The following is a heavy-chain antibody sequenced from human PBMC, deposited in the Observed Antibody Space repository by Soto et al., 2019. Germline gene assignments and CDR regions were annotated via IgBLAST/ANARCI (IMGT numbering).Heavy chain of an antibody. CDR2: IWYDGSNK. J-gene: IGHJ3*02. V-gene: IGHV3-33*01. D-gene: IGHD3-10*01. CDR3: ARDRTSDYYGSGSYYIYDAFDI. Sequence: GALRLSCAASGFTFSSYGMHWVRQAPGKGLEWVAVIWYDGSNKYYADSVKGRFTISRDNSKNTLYLQMNSLRAEDTAVYYCARDRTSDYYGSGSYYIYDAFDIWGQGTMVTVSS. CDR1: GFTFSSYG.